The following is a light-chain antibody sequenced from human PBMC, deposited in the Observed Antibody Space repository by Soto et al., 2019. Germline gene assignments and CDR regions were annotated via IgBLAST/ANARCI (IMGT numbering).Light chain of an antibody. CDR1: SSYVGGYNY. CDR3: SSYTSSNTLI. J-gene: IGLJ2*01. CDR2: EVT. V-gene: IGLV2-14*01. Sequence: QSALTHPASVSGSPGQSITISCTGTSSYVGGYNYVSWYQQYPGKAPKVMIYEVTNRPSGVSSRFSGSKSGNTASLTISGLQAEDEADYYCSSYTSSNTLIFGGGTKVTVL.